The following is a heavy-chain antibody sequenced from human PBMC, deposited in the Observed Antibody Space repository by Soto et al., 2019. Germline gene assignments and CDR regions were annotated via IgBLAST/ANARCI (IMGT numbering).Heavy chain of an antibody. D-gene: IGHD3-10*01. CDR3: ARAAYGSGNYYAPHYYYAMDV. Sequence: SETLSLTCTVSGVSISNYFWSWIRQPPGKGLEWLGYILYTGNTNYNPSLKSRVTISVDTSKNQVSLELTSVTTADTAVYFCARAAYGSGNYYAPHYYYAMDVWGQGTTVTVSS. CDR2: ILYTGNT. J-gene: IGHJ6*02. V-gene: IGHV4-59*01. CDR1: GVSISNYF.